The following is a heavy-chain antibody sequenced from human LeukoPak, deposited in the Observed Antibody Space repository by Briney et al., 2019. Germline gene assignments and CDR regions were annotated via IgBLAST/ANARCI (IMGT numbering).Heavy chain of an antibody. CDR2: IWNDGSDR. V-gene: IGHV3-33*06. CDR1: GFTFSNYG. D-gene: IGHD2-15*01. J-gene: IGHJ4*02. CDR3: AKASLFHSYCNGDSCYSGYFDH. Sequence: PGKSLRLSCAASGFTFSNYGMHWVRQAPGKGLEWVAVIWNDGSDRDYADSVKGRLTISRDNSKNTVYLQMNSLRAEDTAVYYCAKASLFHSYCNGDSCYSGYFDHWGQGTLVTVSS.